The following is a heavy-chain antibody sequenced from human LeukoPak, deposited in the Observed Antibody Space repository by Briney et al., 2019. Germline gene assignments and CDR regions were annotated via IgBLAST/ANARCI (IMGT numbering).Heavy chain of an antibody. Sequence: SQTLSLTCAISGDSVSTNSVGWHWIRQSPSRGLEWLGKTYYRSKWYIDYAASVKSRITINPDTSKDRFSLQLNSVTPEDTAVYYCARSRNYAFDYWGQGALVTVSS. CDR1: GDSVSTNSVG. D-gene: IGHD2-2*01. CDR3: ARSRNYAFDY. J-gene: IGHJ4*02. CDR2: TYYRSKWYI. V-gene: IGHV6-1*01.